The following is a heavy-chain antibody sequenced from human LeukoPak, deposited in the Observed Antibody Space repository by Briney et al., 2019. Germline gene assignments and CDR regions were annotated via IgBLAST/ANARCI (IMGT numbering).Heavy chain of an antibody. CDR2: IIPIFGTA. CDR1: GGTFSSYA. CDR3: ARGGYSSSWYWFDP. Sequence: SVKVSCKASGGTFSSYAISWVRQAPGQGLEWMGGIIPIFGTANYAQKFQGRVTMTRDTSTSTVYMELSSLRSEDTAVYYCARGGYSSSWYWFDPWGQGTLVTVSS. V-gene: IGHV1-69*05. D-gene: IGHD6-13*01. J-gene: IGHJ5*02.